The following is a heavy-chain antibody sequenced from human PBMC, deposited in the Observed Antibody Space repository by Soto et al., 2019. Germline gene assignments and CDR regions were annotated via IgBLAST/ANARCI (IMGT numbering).Heavy chain of an antibody. V-gene: IGHV3-23*01. Sequence: GRSLRLSCAASGFPISSYAISLDRQAPGKGLECVSAISGSAASTYYADSVKGRFTISRDNSKNTLYLQMNSLRAEDTAVYYCTRGDPLAPSTPDYCGQGTLVTVSS. D-gene: IGHD2-2*01. CDR3: TRGDPLAPSTPDY. CDR2: ISGSAAST. J-gene: IGHJ4*01. CDR1: GFPISSYA.